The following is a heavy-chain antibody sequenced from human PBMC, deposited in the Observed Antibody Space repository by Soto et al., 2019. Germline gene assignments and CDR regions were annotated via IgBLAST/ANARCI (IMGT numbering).Heavy chain of an antibody. CDR3: ARDGPPTPNCSSTSCYFGGVAFDI. J-gene: IGHJ3*02. CDR2: IYYSGST. CDR1: GGSISSGGYY. V-gene: IGHV4-31*03. D-gene: IGHD2-2*01. Sequence: QVQLQESGPGLVKPSQTLSLTCTVSGGSISSGGYYWSWIRQHPGKGLEGIGYIYYSGSTYYNPSLQSRVTISVDTSKNQFSLKLSSVTAAETAVYYCARDGPPTPNCSSTSCYFGGVAFDIWGQGTMVTVSS.